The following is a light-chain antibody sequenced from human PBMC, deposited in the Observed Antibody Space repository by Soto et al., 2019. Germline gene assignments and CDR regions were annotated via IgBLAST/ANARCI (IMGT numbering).Light chain of an antibody. J-gene: IGKJ4*01. CDR1: QCISSY. V-gene: IGKV1-6*01. Sequence: AIQLTQSPSSLSASVGDRVTITCRSSQCISSYLAWYQQKPGKAPKLLIYAASTLQSGVPSRFSRNGTGTDFTPTISSLQPEDFATYYCLQDYNYPLTFGGGTKVDIK. CDR2: AAS. CDR3: LQDYNYPLT.